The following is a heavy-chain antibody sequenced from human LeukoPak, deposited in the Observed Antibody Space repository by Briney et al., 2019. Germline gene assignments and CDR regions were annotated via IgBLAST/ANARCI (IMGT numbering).Heavy chain of an antibody. D-gene: IGHD4/OR15-4a*01. CDR3: AKRAGYYFDY. CDR2: ISYDGNNK. J-gene: IGHJ4*02. CDR1: GFTFSSYG. Sequence: GGSLRLSCAASGFTFSSYGMHWVRQAPGNGLEWVAVISYDGNNKYYVDSVKGRFTISRDNSKNTLYLQMNSLRAEDTAVYYCAKRAGYYFDYWGQGTLVTVSS. V-gene: IGHV3-30*18.